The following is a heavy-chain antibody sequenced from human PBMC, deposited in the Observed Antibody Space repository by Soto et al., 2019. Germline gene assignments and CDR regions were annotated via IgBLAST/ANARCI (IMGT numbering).Heavy chain of an antibody. CDR2: IWYDGSNK. J-gene: IGHJ4*02. V-gene: IGHV3-33*01. CDR3: ARGAGYSYGLNDY. D-gene: IGHD5-18*01. CDR1: GFTFSSYG. Sequence: PGGSLRLSCAASGFTFSSYGMHWVRQAPGKGLEWVAVIWYDGSNKYYADSVKGRFTISRDNSKNTLYLQMNSLRAEDTAVYYCARGAGYSYGLNDYWGQGTLVTVSS.